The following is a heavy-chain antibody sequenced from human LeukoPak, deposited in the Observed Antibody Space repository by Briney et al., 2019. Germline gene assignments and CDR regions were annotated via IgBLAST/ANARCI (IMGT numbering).Heavy chain of an antibody. V-gene: IGHV4-59*08. CDR3: ASTDTEGLFDY. D-gene: IGHD5-18*01. CDR2: IYYSGST. J-gene: IGHJ4*02. Sequence: SETLSLTCTVSGGSISSYYWSWIRQPPGKGLEWIGYIYYSGSTNYNPSLKSRVTISVDTSKNQFSLRLSSVTAADTAVYYCASTDTEGLFDYWGQGTLVTVSS. CDR1: GGSISSYY.